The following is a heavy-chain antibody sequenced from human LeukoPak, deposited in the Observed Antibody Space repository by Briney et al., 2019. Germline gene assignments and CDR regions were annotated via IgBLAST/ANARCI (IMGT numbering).Heavy chain of an antibody. J-gene: IGHJ4*02. CDR1: GGSFSGYY. CDR2: INHSGST. Sequence: PSETLSLTCAVYGGSFSGYYWSWIRQPPGKGLEWIGEINHSGSTNYNPSLKSRVTISVDTSKNQFSLKLSSVTAADMAVYYCARGRSLVKYYYDSSGCRFDYWGQGTLVTVSS. CDR3: ARGRSLVKYYYDSSGCRFDY. V-gene: IGHV4-34*01. D-gene: IGHD3-22*01.